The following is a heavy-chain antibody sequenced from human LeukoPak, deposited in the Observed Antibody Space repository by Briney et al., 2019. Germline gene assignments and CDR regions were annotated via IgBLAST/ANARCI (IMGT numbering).Heavy chain of an antibody. Sequence: SETLSLTCTVSGGSISSYYWSWIRQPPGKGLEWIGRIYTSGSTNYNPSLKSRVTMSVDTSKNQFSLKLSSVTAADTAVYYCARDRAYSYGYGSYYYYYMDVWGKGTTVTVSS. CDR2: IYTSGST. CDR3: ARDRAYSYGYGSYYYYYMDV. CDR1: GGSISSYY. J-gene: IGHJ6*03. D-gene: IGHD5-18*01. V-gene: IGHV4-4*07.